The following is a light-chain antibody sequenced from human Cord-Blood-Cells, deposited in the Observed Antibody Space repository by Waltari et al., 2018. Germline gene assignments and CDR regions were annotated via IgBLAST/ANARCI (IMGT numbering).Light chain of an antibody. Sequence: SYELTQPPSVSVSPGQTASITCSGDKLEDEYACWYQQKPGQSPVLVIYQDSKRHSGIPERVVGSNAGNTATRTSSGAQAMDEAVYYCQAWDSSTAVFGGGPKLTVL. CDR2: QDS. CDR1: KLEDEY. V-gene: IGLV3-1*01. CDR3: QAWDSSTAV. J-gene: IGLJ3*02.